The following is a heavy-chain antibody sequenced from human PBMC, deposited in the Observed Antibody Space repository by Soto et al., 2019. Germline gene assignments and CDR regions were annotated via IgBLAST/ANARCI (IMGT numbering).Heavy chain of an antibody. CDR2: IKQDGSEK. Sequence: VGSLRLSCAASGFTFSSYWMSWVRQAPGKGLEWVANIKQDGSEKYYVDSVKGRFTISRDNAKNSLYLQMNSLRAEDTAVYYCAKGPYDSHLDYWGQGTLVTVFS. D-gene: IGHD3-22*01. CDR3: AKGPYDSHLDY. CDR1: GFTFSSYW. J-gene: IGHJ4*02. V-gene: IGHV3-7*01.